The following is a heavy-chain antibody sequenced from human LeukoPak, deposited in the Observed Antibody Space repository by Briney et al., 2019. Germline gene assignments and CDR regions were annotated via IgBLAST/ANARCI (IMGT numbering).Heavy chain of an antibody. J-gene: IGHJ2*01. V-gene: IGHV1-69*05. CDR2: IIPIFGTA. Sequence: SVKVSCKASGYTFTSYDISWLRQAPGQGLEWMGGIIPIFGTANYAQKFQGRVTITTDESTSTAYMELSSLRSEDTAVYYCASLKAMVPGYFDLWGRGTLVTVSS. D-gene: IGHD4/OR15-4a*01. CDR3: ASLKAMVPGYFDL. CDR1: GYTFTSYD.